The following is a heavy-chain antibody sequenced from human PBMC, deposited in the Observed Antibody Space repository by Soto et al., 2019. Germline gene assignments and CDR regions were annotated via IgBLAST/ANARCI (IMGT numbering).Heavy chain of an antibody. CDR3: AKRGRYDGSYSAFDI. D-gene: IGHD1-26*01. V-gene: IGHV3-30*18. Sequence: QSGGSLRLSCAASGFTFSSYGMHWVRQAPGKGLEWVAVISYDGSNKYYADPVKGRFTISRDNSKNTLYLQMNSLRVDDTAVYYCAKRGRYDGSYSAFDIWGQGTMVTVAS. CDR1: GFTFSSYG. CDR2: ISYDGSNK. J-gene: IGHJ3*02.